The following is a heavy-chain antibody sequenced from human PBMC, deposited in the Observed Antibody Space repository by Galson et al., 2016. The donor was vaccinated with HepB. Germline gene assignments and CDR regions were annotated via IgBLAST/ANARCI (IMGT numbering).Heavy chain of an antibody. CDR2: IDHSGST. D-gene: IGHD6-19*01. Sequence: ETLSLTCGVYGGSFSGYYWSWIRQPPGKGLEWIGEIDHSGSTNYNPSLKGRVTISVDTSKNQFSLKLSSVTAADTAVYYCARGTRLAGTYNYYYYGMDVWGQGTTVTVSS. V-gene: IGHV4-34*01. J-gene: IGHJ6*02. CDR1: GGSFSGYY. CDR3: ARGTRLAGTYNYYYYGMDV.